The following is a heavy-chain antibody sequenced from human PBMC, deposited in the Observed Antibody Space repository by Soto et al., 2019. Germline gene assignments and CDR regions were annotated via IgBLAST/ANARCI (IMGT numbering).Heavy chain of an antibody. Sequence: EVQLVESGGGLVKPGRSLRLSCTASGFIFGDYAMIWFRQAPGKGLEWVGFIKSDAYGGTREYAASVKGRFIISRDDSKSIAYLQMNSLKTEDTAVYYCTRDPSAMDGDYRVSLDYYGMDVWGQGTTVTVSS. CDR1: GFIFGDYA. J-gene: IGHJ6*02. D-gene: IGHD4-17*01. V-gene: IGHV3-49*05. CDR2: IKSDAYGGTR. CDR3: TRDPSAMDGDYRVSLDYYGMDV.